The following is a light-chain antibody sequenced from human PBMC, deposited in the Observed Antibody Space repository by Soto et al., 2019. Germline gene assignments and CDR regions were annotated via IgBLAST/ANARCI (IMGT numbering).Light chain of an antibody. CDR1: QSVSNNY. CDR2: GAS. J-gene: IGKJ1*01. Sequence: IVMTQSPATLSVSPGKRATLSSRASQSVSNNYLAWYQQKPGQAPRLLIYGASSRATGIPDRFSGSGSGTDFTLTISRLEPEDFAVYYCQQYGSSPRTFGQGTKVDIK. V-gene: IGKV3-20*01. CDR3: QQYGSSPRT.